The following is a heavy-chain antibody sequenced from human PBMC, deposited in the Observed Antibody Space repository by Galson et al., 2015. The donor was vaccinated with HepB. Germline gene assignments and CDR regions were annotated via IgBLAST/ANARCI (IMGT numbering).Heavy chain of an antibody. CDR2: ISGSGGST. D-gene: IGHD6-13*01. CDR1: GFTFSSYA. V-gene: IGHV3-23*01. Sequence: SLRLSCAASGFTFSSYAMSWVRQAPGKGLEWVSAISGSGGSTYYADSVKGRFTISRDNSKNTLYLQMNSLRAEDTAVYYCAKDARAAAGTSRMYYYYYMDVWGKGTTVTVSS. J-gene: IGHJ6*03. CDR3: AKDARAAAGTSRMYYYYYMDV.